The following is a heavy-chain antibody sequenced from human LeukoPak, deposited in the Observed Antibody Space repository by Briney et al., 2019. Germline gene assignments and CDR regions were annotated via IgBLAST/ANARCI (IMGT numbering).Heavy chain of an antibody. D-gene: IGHD2-21*01. Sequence: ASVKVPCKASGGTFSSYAISWVRQAPGQGLEWMGGITPMFGTAKYAQKFQGRVTITADESTSTAYMELSSLRSEDTAVYYCARDSSEFRSLIPHWGQGTLVTVSS. CDR1: GGTFSSYA. CDR3: ARDSSEFRSLIPH. CDR2: ITPMFGTA. V-gene: IGHV1-69*13. J-gene: IGHJ1*01.